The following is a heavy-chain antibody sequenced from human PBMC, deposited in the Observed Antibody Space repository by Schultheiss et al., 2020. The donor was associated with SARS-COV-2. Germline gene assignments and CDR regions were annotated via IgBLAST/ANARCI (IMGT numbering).Heavy chain of an antibody. CDR1: GFTFGTYN. J-gene: IGHJ5*02. CDR2: IRSSGRDI. CDR3: AKVPAPYCSSTSCYHNWFDP. D-gene: IGHD2-2*01. Sequence: GGSLRLSCAASGFTFGTYNMHWVRQAPGKGLEFVASIRSSGRDIYYADSMQGRFTISRDNSKNTLYLQMNSLRAEDTAVYYCAKVPAPYCSSTSCYHNWFDPWGQGTLVTVSS. V-gene: IGHV3-21*04.